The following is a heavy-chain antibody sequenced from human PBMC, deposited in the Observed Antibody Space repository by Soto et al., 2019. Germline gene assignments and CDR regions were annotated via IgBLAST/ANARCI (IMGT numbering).Heavy chain of an antibody. CDR3: ARGGFYYDSGSYGYGMDF. Sequence: EVQLVESGGGLVQPGGSLRLSCAASGFSFSSYAMHWVRQAPGKGLEYVSVISPNGGSTYYSDSVKGRFTISRDNSKNTLYLQMGSLRAEDMAVYYCARGGFYYDSGSYGYGMDFWGQGTSVTVSS. CDR1: GFSFSSYA. CDR2: ISPNGGST. V-gene: IGHV3-64*07. D-gene: IGHD3-10*01. J-gene: IGHJ6*02.